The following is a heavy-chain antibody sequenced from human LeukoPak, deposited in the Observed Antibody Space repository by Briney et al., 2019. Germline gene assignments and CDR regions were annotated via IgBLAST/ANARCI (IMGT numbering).Heavy chain of an antibody. CDR3: ASLYNSSSFFAFDI. D-gene: IGHD6-6*01. Sequence: ASVKVSCKASGYTFTGYYMHWVRQAPGQGLEWMGWINPNSGGTNYAQKFQGRVTMTRDTSISTAYMELSRLRSDDTAVYYCASLYNSSSFFAFDIWGQGTMVTVSS. CDR2: INPNSGGT. CDR1: GYTFTGYY. J-gene: IGHJ3*02. V-gene: IGHV1-2*02.